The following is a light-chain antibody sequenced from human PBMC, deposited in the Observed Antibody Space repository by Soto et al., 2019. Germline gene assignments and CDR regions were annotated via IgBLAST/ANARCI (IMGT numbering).Light chain of an antibody. J-gene: IGLJ1*01. CDR2: DVS. Sequence: VLTQPASVSESPGQSITFSCTGTSSDVGGYNYVSWYQHHPGKAPKLMIYDVSNRPSGVSNRFSGSKSGDTASLTISGLQAEDEADYYCSSYTSSSTEVFGTGTKVTVL. CDR3: SSYTSSSTEV. CDR1: SSDVGGYNY. V-gene: IGLV2-14*03.